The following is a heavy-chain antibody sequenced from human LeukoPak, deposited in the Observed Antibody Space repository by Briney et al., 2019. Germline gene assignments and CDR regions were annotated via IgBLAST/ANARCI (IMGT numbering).Heavy chain of an antibody. J-gene: IGHJ4*02. CDR1: GFTFSSHGM. V-gene: IGHV4-39*07. D-gene: IGHD1-26*01. CDR3: ATLLQGDY. CDR2: IYYSGST. Sequence: GTLRLSCAASGFTFSSHGMSWVRQAPGKGLEWIGSIYYSGSTYYNPSLKSRVTISVDTSKNQFSLKLSSVTAADTAVYYCATLLQGDYWGQGTLVTVSS.